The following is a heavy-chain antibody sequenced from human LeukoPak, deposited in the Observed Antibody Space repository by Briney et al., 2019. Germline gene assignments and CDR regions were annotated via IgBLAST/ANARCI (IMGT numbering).Heavy chain of an antibody. J-gene: IGHJ6*04. V-gene: IGHV3-23*01. D-gene: IGHD2-2*01. CDR2: ISGSGGST. CDR3: AIAVVPAAWPEVDV. CDR1: GFTFSSYA. Sequence: GGSLRLSCAASGFTFSSYAMSWVRQAPGKGLEWVSAISGSGGSTYYADSVKGRFTISRDNPKNTLYLQMNSLRAEDTAVYYCAIAVVPAAWPEVDVWDKGTTVTVSS.